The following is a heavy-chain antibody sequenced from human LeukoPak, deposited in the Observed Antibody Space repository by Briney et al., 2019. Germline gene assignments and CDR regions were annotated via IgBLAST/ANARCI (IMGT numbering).Heavy chain of an antibody. CDR3: ATQFRYGSAAGPLDY. V-gene: IGHV3-53*01. Sequence: GGSLRLSCAASGFTVSSNYMSWVRQAPGKGLEWVSVIYSGGIYNDGTTNYGDSVKGRFTISRDNFKNMLYLQMNSLRAEDTALFYCATQFRYGSAAGPLDYWGQGTLVTVSS. J-gene: IGHJ4*02. D-gene: IGHD3-10*01. CDR2: IYSGGIYNDGTT. CDR1: GFTVSSNY.